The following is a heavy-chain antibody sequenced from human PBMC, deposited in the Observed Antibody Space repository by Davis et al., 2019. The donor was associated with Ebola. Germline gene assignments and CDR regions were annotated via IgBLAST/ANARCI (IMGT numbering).Heavy chain of an antibody. CDR3: ARGRWKTDYYYYGMDV. D-gene: IGHD5-24*01. Sequence: AASVKVSCKASGFTFTSSAVQWVRQARGQRLEWIGWIVVGSGNTNYAQKFQERVTITRDMSTSTAYMELSSLRSEDTAVYYCARGRWKTDYYYYGMDVWGQGTTVTVSS. J-gene: IGHJ6*02. CDR2: IVVGSGNT. CDR1: GFTFTSSA. V-gene: IGHV1-58*01.